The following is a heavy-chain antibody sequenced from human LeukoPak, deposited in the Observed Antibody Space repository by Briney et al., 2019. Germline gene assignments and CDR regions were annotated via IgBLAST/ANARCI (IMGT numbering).Heavy chain of an antibody. D-gene: IGHD2/OR15-2a*01. CDR1: GFTFSSYP. J-gene: IGHJ3*01. CDR2: ISYDGSNK. Sequence: GGSLRLSCAASGFTFSSYPMHWVRQAPGKGLEWVAVISYDGSNKYYADSVRGRFTISRDNSKNTLYLQMTSLRAEDSAFFYCTKRTDSTGSRASAFDVWGQGTVVTVSS. CDR3: TKRTDSTGSRASAFDV. V-gene: IGHV3-30-3*02.